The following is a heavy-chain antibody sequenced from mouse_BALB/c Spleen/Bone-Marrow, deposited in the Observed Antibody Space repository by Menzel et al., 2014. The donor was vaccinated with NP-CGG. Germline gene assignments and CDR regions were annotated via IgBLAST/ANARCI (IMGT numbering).Heavy chain of an antibody. V-gene: IGHV1-18*01. J-gene: IGHJ2*01. Sequence: EVQLQQSGPELVKPGASMNISCKASGYSFTGYTMNWVRQSHGKNLEWIGLINPDNGDTSCNQKFKGKATLTIDKSSSTAYMELLSLTSEDSAVYYCARYYRYDLDYWGQGTTLTVSS. CDR2: INPDNGDT. D-gene: IGHD2-14*01. CDR1: GYSFTGYT. CDR3: ARYYRYDLDY.